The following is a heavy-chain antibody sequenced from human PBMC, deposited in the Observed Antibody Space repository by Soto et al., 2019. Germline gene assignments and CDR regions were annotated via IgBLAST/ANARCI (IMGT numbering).Heavy chain of an antibody. J-gene: IGHJ6*02. Sequence: QVQLVESGGGAVQPGRSLRLSCAASGFTFSSYVMHWVRQAPGKGLEWVAVISYDGSKKYYADSVKGRLTISRDNSKNTVYLQMNSLRREDTAVYYCAKGQHCSSTSCYFYYYGMDVWGQGTTVAVSS. D-gene: IGHD2-2*01. CDR1: GFTFSSYV. CDR2: ISYDGSKK. CDR3: AKGQHCSSTSCYFYYYGMDV. V-gene: IGHV3-30*18.